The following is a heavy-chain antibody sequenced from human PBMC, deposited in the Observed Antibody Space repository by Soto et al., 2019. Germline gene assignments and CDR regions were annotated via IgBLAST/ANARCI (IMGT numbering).Heavy chain of an antibody. CDR2: IWYDGSNK. CDR3: ARAGQGLAPYDLDV. V-gene: IGHV3-33*01. D-gene: IGHD6-19*01. CDR1: GFTFSGHA. Sequence: QVQLVESGGGVAQPGRSLRLSCTVSGFTFSGHAMHWVRQAPGKGLEWVTQIWYDGSNKYYAESVKGRFTISRDNSKNTLYLQMNSLGVEDTAVYYCARAGQGLAPYDLDVWGQGTSVAVSS. J-gene: IGHJ6*02.